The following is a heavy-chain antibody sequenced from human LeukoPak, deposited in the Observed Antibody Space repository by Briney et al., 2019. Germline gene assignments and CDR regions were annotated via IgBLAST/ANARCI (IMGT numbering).Heavy chain of an antibody. CDR1: GYSISSGYY. D-gene: IGHD2-8*02. CDR3: ARTEPGYYYMDV. J-gene: IGHJ6*03. CDR2: IYHSGST. V-gene: IGHV4-38-2*02. Sequence: SETLSLTCTVSGYSISSGYYWGWIRQPPGKGLEWIGSIYHSGSTYYNPSLKSRVTISVDTSKNQFSLKLSSVTAADTAVYFCARTEPGYYYMDVWGKGTTVTVSS.